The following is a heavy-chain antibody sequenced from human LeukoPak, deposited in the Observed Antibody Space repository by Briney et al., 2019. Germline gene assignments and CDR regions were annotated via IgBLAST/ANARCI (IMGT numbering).Heavy chain of an antibody. V-gene: IGHV4-61*02. CDR2: IYTSGTT. D-gene: IGHD2-2*01. Sequence: PSETLSLTCTASGGSISSGSYYWSWIRQPAGKGLEWIGRIYTSGTTNYNPSLKSRVTISLDTSKNQFSLKLSSVTAADTAVYYCARDGLVVPAAMPYYYYYAMDVWGQGTTVTVSS. CDR1: GGSISSGSYY. CDR3: ARDGLVVPAAMPYYYYYAMDV. J-gene: IGHJ6*02.